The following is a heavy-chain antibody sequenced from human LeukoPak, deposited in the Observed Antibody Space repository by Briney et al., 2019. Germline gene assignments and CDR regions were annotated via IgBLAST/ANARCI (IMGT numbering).Heavy chain of an antibody. CDR3: ASIVGATGGIGFDY. Sequence: GGSLRLSCAASGFTFSSYAMSWVRQAPGRGGDWVSAISGSGGSTYYADSVKGRFTISRDNSKNTLYLQMNSLRAEDTAVYYCASIVGATGGIGFDYWGQGTLVTVSS. J-gene: IGHJ4*02. CDR1: GFTFSSYA. D-gene: IGHD1-26*01. V-gene: IGHV3-23*01. CDR2: ISGSGGST.